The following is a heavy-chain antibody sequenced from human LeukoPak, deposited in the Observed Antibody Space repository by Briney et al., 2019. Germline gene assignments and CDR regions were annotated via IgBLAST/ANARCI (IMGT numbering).Heavy chain of an antibody. D-gene: IGHD3-3*01. J-gene: IGHJ4*02. V-gene: IGHV3-30*18. CDR1: KFTFSHYG. CDR3: VKEYHSRGFGAYFDY. CDR2: IPSDGSIK. Sequence: GGSLRLSCTASKFTFSHYGMQWVRQAPGKGLEWVAVIPSDGSIKVYADSVKGRFTLSRDNSINTVDLQMNSLRAEDTAVYYCVKEYHSRGFGAYFDYWGQGTLVTVSS.